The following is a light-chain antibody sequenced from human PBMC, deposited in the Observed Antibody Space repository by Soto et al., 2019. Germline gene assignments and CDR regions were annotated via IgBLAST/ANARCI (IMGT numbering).Light chain of an antibody. Sequence: IVLTQSAATLSLSPGERATLSCRASQSVSSYLAWYKEKPGQAPRLLXXXASTRATGSPARFRGSGSGTYFTLTISSLEPEDFAVYYCQLRNNWPPSITFGQGTRLRL. CDR3: QLRNNWPPSIT. V-gene: IGKV3-11*01. CDR2: XAS. J-gene: IGKJ5*01. CDR1: QSVSSY.